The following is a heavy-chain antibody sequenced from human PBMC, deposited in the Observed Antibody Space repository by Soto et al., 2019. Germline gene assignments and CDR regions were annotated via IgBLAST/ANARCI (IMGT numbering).Heavy chain of an antibody. CDR1: GFTFSSYA. CDR2: ISYDGSNK. V-gene: IGHV3-30-3*01. D-gene: IGHD4-4*01. CDR3: ARSMTTVTSNDY. J-gene: IGHJ4*02. Sequence: QVQLVESGGGVVQPGRSLRLSCAASGFTFSSYAMHWVRQAPGKGLEWVAVISYDGSNKYYADSVKGRFTISRDNSKNTLYLQMNSLRAEDTAVYYCARSMTTVTSNDYWGQGTLVTVSS.